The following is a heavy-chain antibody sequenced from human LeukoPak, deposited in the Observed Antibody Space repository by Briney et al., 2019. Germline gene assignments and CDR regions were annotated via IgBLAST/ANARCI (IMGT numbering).Heavy chain of an antibody. V-gene: IGHV1-2*02. D-gene: IGHD2-2*01. Sequence: ASVKVSCKASGYTFTGYYMHWVRQAPGQGFEWMGWINPNSGGTNYAQKLQGRGTMTRDTSISTAYMELSRLRSDDTAVYYCARSRSRDCSSTSCYSYGLDYWGQGTLVTVSS. J-gene: IGHJ4*02. CDR2: INPNSGGT. CDR3: ARSRSRDCSSTSCYSYGLDY. CDR1: GYTFTGYY.